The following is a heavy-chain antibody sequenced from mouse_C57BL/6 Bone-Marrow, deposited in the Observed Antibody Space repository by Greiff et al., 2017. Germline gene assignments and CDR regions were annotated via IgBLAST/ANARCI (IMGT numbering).Heavy chain of an antibody. CDR2: IYPGSGST. CDR3: ARRAAQATWAMDY. CDR1: GYTFTSYW. D-gene: IGHD3-2*02. V-gene: IGHV1-55*01. Sequence: VKLKQPGAELVKPGASVKMSCKASGYTFTSYWITWVKQRPGQGLEWIGDIYPGSGSTNYNEKFKSKATLTVDTSSSTAYMQLSSLTSEDSAVYYCARRAAQATWAMDYWGQGTSVTVSS. J-gene: IGHJ4*01.